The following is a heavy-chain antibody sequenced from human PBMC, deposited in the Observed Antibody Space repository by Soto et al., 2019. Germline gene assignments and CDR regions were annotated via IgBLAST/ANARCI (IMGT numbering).Heavy chain of an antibody. D-gene: IGHD3-3*01. V-gene: IGHV3-23*01. Sequence: GGSLRLSCAASGFSFSSYAMGWVRQAPGRGLEWVSTISGSGGNTYYADSVKGRFTISRDNSKNTLYLQMSSLRAEDTAVYYCAKDWSAAYWGQGTLVTVSS. CDR2: ISGSGGNT. CDR1: GFSFSSYA. CDR3: AKDWSAAY. J-gene: IGHJ4*02.